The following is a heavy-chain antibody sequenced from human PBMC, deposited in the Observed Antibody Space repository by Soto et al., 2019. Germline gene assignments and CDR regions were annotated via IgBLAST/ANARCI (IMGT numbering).Heavy chain of an antibody. CDR2: ISAYNGNT. J-gene: IGHJ4*02. V-gene: IGHV1-18*01. CDR3: VVAAQPYYFDY. D-gene: IGHD2-15*01. CDR1: GYTFTSYG. Sequence: QVQLVQSGAEVKKPGASVKVSCTASGYTFTSYGISWVRQAPGQGLEWMGWISAYNGNTNYAQNLQGRVTMTTDTATSTAYMELRSLRSDDTAVYYCVVAAQPYYFDYWGQGTLVTVSS.